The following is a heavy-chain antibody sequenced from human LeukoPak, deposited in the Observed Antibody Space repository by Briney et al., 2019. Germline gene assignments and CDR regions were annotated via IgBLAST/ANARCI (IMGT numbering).Heavy chain of an antibody. D-gene: IGHD3-10*01. V-gene: IGHV4-34*01. CDR2: INHSGST. Sequence: SETLSLTCAVSGGSFSGYYWSWVRQPPGKGLEWIGEINHSGSTNYNPSLKSRVTISVDTSKNQFSLKLSSVTAADTAVYYCARVGAYYYGSGSYYWFDPWGQGTLVTVSS. CDR3: ARVGAYYYGSGSYYWFDP. J-gene: IGHJ5*02. CDR1: GGSFSGYY.